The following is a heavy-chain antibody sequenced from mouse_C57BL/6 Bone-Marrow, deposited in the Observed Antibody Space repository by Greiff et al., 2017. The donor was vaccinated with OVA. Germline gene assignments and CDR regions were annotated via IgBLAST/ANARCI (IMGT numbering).Heavy chain of an antibody. J-gene: IGHJ3*01. D-gene: IGHD3-2*02. V-gene: IGHV1-69*01. CDR1: GYTFTSYW. Sequence: QVQLKQSGAELVMPGASVKLSCKASGYTFTSYWMHWVKQRPGQGLEWIGEIDPSDSYTNYNQKFKGKSTLTVDKSSSTAYMQLSSLTSEDSAVYYCARDSSGYPAWFAYWGQGTLVTVSA. CDR3: ARDSSGYPAWFAY. CDR2: IDPSDSYT.